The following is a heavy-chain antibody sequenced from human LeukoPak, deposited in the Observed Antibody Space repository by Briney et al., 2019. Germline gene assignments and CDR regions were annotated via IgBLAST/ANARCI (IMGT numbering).Heavy chain of an antibody. CDR1: GYTFTSYG. V-gene: IGHV1-18*01. J-gene: IGHJ3*02. CDR3: AREPRTSNAFDI. D-gene: IGHD2-2*01. Sequence: ASVKVSCNASGYTFTSYGISWVRQAPGKGLEWMGWISGYNGNTNYAQKLQGRVTMTTDTSTSTVYMELRSLRPDDTAVYYCAREPRTSNAFDIWGQGTMVTVSS. CDR2: ISGYNGNT.